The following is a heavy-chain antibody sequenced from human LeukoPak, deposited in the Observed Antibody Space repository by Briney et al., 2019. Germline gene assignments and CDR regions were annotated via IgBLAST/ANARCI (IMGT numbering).Heavy chain of an antibody. CDR1: GYTFTSYG. CDR2: ISAYNGNT. CDR3: AREHCSGGSCYRSPTDY. J-gene: IGHJ4*02. V-gene: IGHV1-18*01. Sequence: GASVKVSCKASGYTFTSYGISWVQQAPGQGLEWMGWISAYNGNTNYAQKLQGRVTMTTDTSTSTAYMELRSLRSDDTAVYYCAREHCSGGSCYRSPTDYWGQGTLVTVSS. D-gene: IGHD2-15*01.